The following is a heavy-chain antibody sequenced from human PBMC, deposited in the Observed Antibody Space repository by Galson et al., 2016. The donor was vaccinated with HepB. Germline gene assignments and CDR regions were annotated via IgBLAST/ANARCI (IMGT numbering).Heavy chain of an antibody. D-gene: IGHD3-16*01. CDR3: ARSAQRDYDFIWGRYNRDIFDI. J-gene: IGHJ3*02. CDR2: IYHSGST. V-gene: IGHV4-4*02. Sequence: LSLTCAVSGDSISVNKWWSWVRQPPGKGLEWIAEIYHSGSTNYNPSLKSRVTISVDKSKNQFSLNLSSLTAADTAVYYCARSAQRDYDFIWGRYNRDIFDIWGQGTMVTVSS. CDR1: GDSISVNKW.